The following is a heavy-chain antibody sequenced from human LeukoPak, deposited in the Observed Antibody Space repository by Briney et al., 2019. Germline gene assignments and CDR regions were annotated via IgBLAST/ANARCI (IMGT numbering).Heavy chain of an antibody. CDR3: ARRGSAGYSSYSFDY. Sequence: GESLKISCKGSGYSFTSYWIGWVRQMPGKGLEWMGIIYPGDSDTTYSPSFQGQVSISADKSISTAYLQWSSLKASDTAVYYCARRGSAGYSSYSFDYWGQGTLVTVSS. CDR2: IYPGDSDT. J-gene: IGHJ4*02. V-gene: IGHV5-51*01. D-gene: IGHD6-19*01. CDR1: GYSFTSYW.